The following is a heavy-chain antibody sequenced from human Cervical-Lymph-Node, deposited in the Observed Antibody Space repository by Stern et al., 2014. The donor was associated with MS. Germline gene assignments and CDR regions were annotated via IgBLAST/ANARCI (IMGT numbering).Heavy chain of an antibody. V-gene: IGHV5-51*01. J-gene: IGHJ4*02. D-gene: IGHD3-16*01. CDR2: IYPGDSGT. CDR1: GYSFTSYW. CDR3: ARFPYDYVWGSDYYFDY. Sequence: EVQLVESGAEVKKPGESLKISCKGSGYSFTSYWIGWVRQMPGKGLEWMGLIYPGDSGTRYSPSFQGQGTISADKSISAAYLQWSSLKASDTAMYYCARFPYDYVWGSDYYFDYWGQGTLVTVSS.